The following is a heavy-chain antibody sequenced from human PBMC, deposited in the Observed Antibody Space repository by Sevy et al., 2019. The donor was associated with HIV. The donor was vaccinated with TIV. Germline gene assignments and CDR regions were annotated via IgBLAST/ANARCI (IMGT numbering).Heavy chain of an antibody. V-gene: IGHV4-31*03. CDR2: IYYSGST. D-gene: IGHD1-26*01. Sequence: SETLSLTCTVSGGSISSGGYYWSWIRQHPGKGLEWIGYIYYSGSTYSNPSLKSRVTISVDTSKNQFSLKLSSVTAAATAVYYCARVWIVGAQAGWFDPWGQGTLVTVSS. CDR3: ARVWIVGAQAGWFDP. CDR1: GGSISSGGYY. J-gene: IGHJ5*02.